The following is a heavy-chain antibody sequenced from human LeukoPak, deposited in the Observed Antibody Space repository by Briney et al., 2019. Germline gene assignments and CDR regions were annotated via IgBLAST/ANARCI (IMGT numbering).Heavy chain of an antibody. V-gene: IGHV1-69*04. CDR1: GGTFSSYA. J-gene: IGHJ6*02. D-gene: IGHD5-12*01. CDR2: IIPILGIA. CDR3: ARDPVYSGYDSYYGMDV. Sequence: GASVKVSCKASGGTFSSYAISWVRQAPGQGLEWMGRIIPILGIANYAQKFQGRVTITADKSTSTAYMELSSLRSEDTAVYYCARDPVYSGYDSYYGMDVWGQGTTVTVSS.